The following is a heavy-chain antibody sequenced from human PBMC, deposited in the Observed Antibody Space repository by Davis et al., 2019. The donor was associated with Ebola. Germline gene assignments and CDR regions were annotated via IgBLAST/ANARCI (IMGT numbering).Heavy chain of an antibody. J-gene: IGHJ4*02. Sequence: GGSLRLSCAASGFTFSDYYMSWIRQAPGKGLEWVGRTRKKANSYTTEYAASVKGRFTISRDDSKNSLYLQMNSLKTEDTAVYYCVKSHSSGWAGGFDYWGQGTLVTVSS. CDR2: TRKKANSYTT. V-gene: IGHV3-72*01. CDR3: VKSHSSGWAGGFDY. D-gene: IGHD6-19*01. CDR1: GFTFSDYY.